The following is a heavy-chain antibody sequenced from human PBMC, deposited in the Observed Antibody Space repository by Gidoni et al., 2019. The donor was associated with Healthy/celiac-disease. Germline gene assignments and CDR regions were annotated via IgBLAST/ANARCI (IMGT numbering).Heavy chain of an antibody. D-gene: IGHD1-20*01. V-gene: IGHV3-33*01. CDR3: ASGAGNNIGDY. CDR2: IWYDGINK. Sequence: QVQLVESGGGVVQPGSSLRLSCAASGFTFSSYGMHWVRQAPGKGLEWVAVIWYDGINKYYADSVKGRFTISRDNSKNTLYLQMNSLRGEDTAVYYCASGAGNNIGDYWGQGTLVTVSS. CDR1: GFTFSSYG. J-gene: IGHJ4*02.